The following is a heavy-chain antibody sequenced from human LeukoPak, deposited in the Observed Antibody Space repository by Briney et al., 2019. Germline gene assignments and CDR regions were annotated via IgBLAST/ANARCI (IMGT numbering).Heavy chain of an antibody. CDR3: AKGDCSSGSCYFDY. Sequence: GGSLRLSCAASGFTLSNHPMYWVRQAAGKGLEWVSSLSDTGDSTHYAGAVKGRFTISRDSARSALYLQMNSLRAEDTAVYYCAKGDCSSGSCYFDYWGQGTLVTVSS. CDR2: LSDTGDST. CDR1: GFTLSNHP. J-gene: IGHJ4*02. V-gene: IGHV3-23*01. D-gene: IGHD2-15*01.